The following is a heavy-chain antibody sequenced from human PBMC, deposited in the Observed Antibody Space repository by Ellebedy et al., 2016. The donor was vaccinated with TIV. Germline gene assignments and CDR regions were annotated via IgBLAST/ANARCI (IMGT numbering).Heavy chain of an antibody. Sequence: GGSLRLSXEASGFTFSSYAMSWLRQAPGKGLEWVSVFGGRSTTTYYADSVKGRFTISRDNSKNTLYLQMKSLRAEDTAVYYCAKSTSETYLNDAFDIWGQGTMVTVSS. CDR3: AKSTSETYLNDAFDI. J-gene: IGHJ3*02. D-gene: IGHD2-2*01. V-gene: IGHV3-23*01. CDR1: GFTFSSYA. CDR2: FGGRSTTT.